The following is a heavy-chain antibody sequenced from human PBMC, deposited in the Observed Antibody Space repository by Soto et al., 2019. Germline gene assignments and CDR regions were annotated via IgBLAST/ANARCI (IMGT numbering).Heavy chain of an antibody. V-gene: IGHV5-51*01. CDR3: AGSIFYYGMDV. J-gene: IGHJ6*02. CDR1: GYSFTNYR. Sequence: PGESLKISCTASGYSFTNYRIGWVRQMPGKGPEWMGIIYPGDSDTRYSPSFQGQVTISADKSTSTAYLLWSSLKASDTAIYFCAGSIFYYGMDVWGQGTTVTVSS. CDR2: IYPGDSDT.